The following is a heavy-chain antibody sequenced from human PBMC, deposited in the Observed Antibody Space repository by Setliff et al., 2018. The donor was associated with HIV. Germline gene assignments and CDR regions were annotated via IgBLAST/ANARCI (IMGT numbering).Heavy chain of an antibody. D-gene: IGHD3-9*01. CDR3: ARGQLRYLANDYYFDY. J-gene: IGHJ4*02. V-gene: IGHV4-38-2*01. Sequence: SETLSLTCAIPDQLISSGNYWGWIRQPPGRGLEWIGSVYDSGNTYYKPALESRAAISLDTSMNQFSLKLSSVTAADTAVYYCARGQLRYLANDYYFDYWGQGTRVTVS. CDR2: VYDSGNT. CDR1: DQLISSGNY.